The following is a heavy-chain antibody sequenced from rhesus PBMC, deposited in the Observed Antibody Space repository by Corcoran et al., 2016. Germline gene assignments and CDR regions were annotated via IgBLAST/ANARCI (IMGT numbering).Heavy chain of an antibody. CDR1: GGSISDSYR. D-gene: IGHD6-31*01. Sequence: QVQLQESGPGVVKPSETLSLTCAVSGGSISDSYRWSWIRQPSGKGLDWIGYIYGSSTSTTYNPSLKSRVTISKDTSKNQFSLKLSSVTAAGTAVYYCARSPYSSGYDYWGQGVLVTVSS. V-gene: IGHV4S10*01. CDR2: IYGSSTST. CDR3: ARSPYSSGYDY. J-gene: IGHJ4*01.